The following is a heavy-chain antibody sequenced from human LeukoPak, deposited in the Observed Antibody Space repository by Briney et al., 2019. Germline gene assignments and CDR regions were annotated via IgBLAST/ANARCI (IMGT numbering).Heavy chain of an antibody. CDR3: ANKINSGTSSGY. CDR1: GFTFSSYT. V-gene: IGHV3-23*01. J-gene: IGHJ4*02. CDR2: ISGSGDST. Sequence: PGGSLRLSCAASGFTFSSYTMTWVRQAPGKGLEWVSGISGSGDSTYYADSVKGRFTISRDNSKNTLYLQMNSLRAEDTAVYYCANKINSGTSSGYWGQGTLVTVSS. D-gene: IGHD1-26*01.